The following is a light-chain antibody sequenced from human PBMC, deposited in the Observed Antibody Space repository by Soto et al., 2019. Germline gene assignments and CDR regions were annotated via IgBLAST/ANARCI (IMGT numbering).Light chain of an antibody. CDR3: QTWGTGTPWV. Sequence: QLVLTQSPSASASLGASVKLTCTLSSGHSNYAIAWHQQQPEKGPRYLMTLNSDGSHSKGDGIPDRFSGSSSGAERYLTISSLQSEDEADYYCQTWGTGTPWVFGGGTQLTVL. CDR2: LNSDGSH. CDR1: SGHSNYA. V-gene: IGLV4-69*01. J-gene: IGLJ3*02.